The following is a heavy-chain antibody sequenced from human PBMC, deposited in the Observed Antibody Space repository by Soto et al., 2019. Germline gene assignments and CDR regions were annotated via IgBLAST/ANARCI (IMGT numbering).Heavy chain of an antibody. CDR1: GYTFTTYF. V-gene: IGHV1-18*01. D-gene: IGHD2-15*01. CDR2: ISAYNGNT. CDR3: ARDHGYCSGGTCYPRY. J-gene: IGHJ4*02. Sequence: ASVKLSCKASGYTFTTYFISWVRQAPGQGLEWMGWISAYNGNTNYAQKLQGRVTMTTDTSTSTAYMELRSLRSDDTAVYYCARDHGYCSGGTCYPRYWGQGTLVTVSS.